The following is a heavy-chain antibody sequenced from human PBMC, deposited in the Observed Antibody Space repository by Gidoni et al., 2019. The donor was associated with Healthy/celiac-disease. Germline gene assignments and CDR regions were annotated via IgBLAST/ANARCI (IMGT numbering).Heavy chain of an antibody. CDR3: ARGLPSVYVAGKKNWFDP. J-gene: IGHJ5*02. CDR2: INHSGST. Sequence: QVQLQQWGAGLLKPSETLSLTCAVYGGSFSGYYWSWIRQPPGKGLEWIGEINHSGSTNYHPSLKSRVTISVDTSKNQFSLKLSSVTAADTAVYYCARGLPSVYVAGKKNWFDPWGQGTLVTVSS. CDR1: GGSFSGYY. V-gene: IGHV4-34*01. D-gene: IGHD6-19*01.